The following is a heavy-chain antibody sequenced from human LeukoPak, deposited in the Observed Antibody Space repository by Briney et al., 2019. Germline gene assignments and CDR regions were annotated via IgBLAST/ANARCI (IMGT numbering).Heavy chain of an antibody. CDR2: IIPIFGTA. Sequence: ASVKVSCKASGGTFSSYAISWVRQAPGQGLEWMGGIIPIFGTANYAQKFQGRVTITADESTSTAYMELSRLRSEDTAVYYCARDTLELRDGWFDPWGQGTLVTVSS. CDR1: GGTFSSYA. J-gene: IGHJ5*02. V-gene: IGHV1-69*13. CDR3: ARDTLELRDGWFDP. D-gene: IGHD1-7*01.